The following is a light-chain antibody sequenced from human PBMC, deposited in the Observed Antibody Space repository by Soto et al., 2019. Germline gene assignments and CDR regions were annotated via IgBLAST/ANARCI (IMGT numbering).Light chain of an antibody. CDR1: SSDVGGYVY. CDR3: SSYTTSNYV. V-gene: IGLV2-14*01. CDR2: EVS. Sequence: QSALTQPASVSGSPGQSITIYCSGSSSDVGGYVYVSWYQQHPGKAPKLMIYEVSNRPSGISNRFSGSKSGNTASLTISGLQPEDEADYYCSSYTTSNYVFGTGTKGTVL. J-gene: IGLJ1*01.